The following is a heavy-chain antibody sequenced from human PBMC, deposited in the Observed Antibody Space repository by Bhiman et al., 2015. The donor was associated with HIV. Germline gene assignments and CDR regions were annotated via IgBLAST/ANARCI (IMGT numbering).Heavy chain of an antibody. D-gene: IGHD3-3*01. J-gene: IGHJ4*01. CDR3: ARVPFGVAFFDY. CDR2: ISSSGSTI. CDR1: GFIFSDYY. Sequence: QVQLVESGGVLVKPGGSLRLSCVVSGFIFSDYYMSWIRQAPGKGLECVSYISSSGSTIYYANSVKGRFTISRDNAKNSLFLQMNSLRAEDTAVYYCARVPFGVAFFDYWGHGTLVTVSS. V-gene: IGHV3-11*04.